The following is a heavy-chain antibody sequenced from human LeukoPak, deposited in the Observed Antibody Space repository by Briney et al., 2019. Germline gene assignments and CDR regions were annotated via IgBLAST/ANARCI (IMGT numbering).Heavy chain of an antibody. CDR1: GFTFSTYS. Sequence: PGGSLRLSCAASGFTFSTYSMNWVRQAPGKGLEWVAATSGSGVNSYYADSVRGRFTISRDNSQNTLYLQMDSLRAEDTALYYCAKEYSGYDFDYWGQGTLVTVSS. CDR2: TSGSGVNS. V-gene: IGHV3-23*01. J-gene: IGHJ4*02. CDR3: AKEYSGYDFDY. D-gene: IGHD5-12*01.